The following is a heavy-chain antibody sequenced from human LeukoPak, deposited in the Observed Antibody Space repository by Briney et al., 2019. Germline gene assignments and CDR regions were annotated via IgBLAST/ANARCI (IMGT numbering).Heavy chain of an antibody. Sequence: PGGSLRLSCAASGFTFSSYGMHWVRQAPGKGLEWVAVISYDGSSKYYADSVKGRFTISRDNSKNTLYLQMNSLRAEDTAVYYCAKDRERSPGNWGQGTLVTVSS. CDR2: ISYDGSSK. CDR1: GFTFSSYG. J-gene: IGHJ4*02. CDR3: AKDRERSPGN. D-gene: IGHD6-25*01. V-gene: IGHV3-30*18.